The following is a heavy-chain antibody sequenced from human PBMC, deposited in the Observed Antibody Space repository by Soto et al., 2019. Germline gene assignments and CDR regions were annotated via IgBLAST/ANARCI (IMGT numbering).Heavy chain of an antibody. Sequence: GGSLRLSCAASGFTFSSYGMHWVRQAPGKGLEWVAVISYDGSNKYYADSVKGRFTISRDNSKNTLYLQMNSLRAEDTAVFYCAKDAQYCTNGVCSRRMYYYYYYYGMDVWGQGTTVTVSS. CDR1: GFTFSSYG. J-gene: IGHJ6*02. CDR2: ISYDGSNK. CDR3: AKDAQYCTNGVCSRRMYYYYYYYGMDV. V-gene: IGHV3-30*18. D-gene: IGHD2-8*01.